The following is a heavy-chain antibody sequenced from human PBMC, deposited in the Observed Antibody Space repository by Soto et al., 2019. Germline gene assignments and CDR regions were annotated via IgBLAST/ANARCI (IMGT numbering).Heavy chain of an antibody. CDR3: ASPTYYYDSSGPFDY. CDR2: IIPIFGTA. V-gene: IGHV1-69*13. J-gene: IGHJ4*02. CDR1: GGTFSSYA. Sequence: GASVKVSCKASGGTFSSYAISWVRQAPGQGLEWMGGIIPIFGTANYAQKFQGRVTITADESTSTAYMELSSLRSEDTAVYYCASPTYYYDSSGPFDYWGQGTLVTV. D-gene: IGHD3-22*01.